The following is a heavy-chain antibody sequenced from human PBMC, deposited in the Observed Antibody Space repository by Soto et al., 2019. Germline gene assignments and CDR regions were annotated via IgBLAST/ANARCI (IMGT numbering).Heavy chain of an antibody. D-gene: IGHD5-12*01. CDR2: IYPGDSGT. V-gene: IGHV5-51*01. CDR3: ATSTVSYVDIVSSTTRGYFDH. J-gene: IGHJ4*02. Sequence: PGESLKISCEGSGYNFNTYWIGWVRQMPGKGLEWMALIYPGDSGTRYSPSFEGQVTLSVDRSTSTAYLQWSSLKASDTAIYYCATSTVSYVDIVSSTTRGYFDHWGQGTLVTVSS. CDR1: GYNFNTYW.